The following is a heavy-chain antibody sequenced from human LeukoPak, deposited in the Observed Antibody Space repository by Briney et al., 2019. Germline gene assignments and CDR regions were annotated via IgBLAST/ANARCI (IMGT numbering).Heavy chain of an antibody. CDR2: ISGSGGST. CDR3: AKPYYYDSSGYYSPYYFDY. Sequence: GGSLRLSCAASGFTFSSYAMSWVRQAPGKGLEWVSAISGSGGSTYYADSVKGRFTISGDNSKNTLYLQMNSLRAEDTAVYYCAKPYYYDSSGYYSPYYFDYWGQGTLVTVSS. J-gene: IGHJ4*02. V-gene: IGHV3-23*01. D-gene: IGHD3-22*01. CDR1: GFTFSSYA.